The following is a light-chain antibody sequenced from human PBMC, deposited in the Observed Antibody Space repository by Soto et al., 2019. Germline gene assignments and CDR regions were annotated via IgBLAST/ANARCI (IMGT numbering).Light chain of an antibody. CDR2: GAA. Sequence: EIVMTQSPATLSVSPGERATLSCRASQSVNNKLAWYQQKPGQAPRLLIYGAATRATGIPARFSGSGSGTEFTLTISSLQSEDFAVYYCQQYNNWPRTFGQGTKVEIK. CDR3: QQYNNWPRT. CDR1: QSVNNK. V-gene: IGKV3-15*01. J-gene: IGKJ1*01.